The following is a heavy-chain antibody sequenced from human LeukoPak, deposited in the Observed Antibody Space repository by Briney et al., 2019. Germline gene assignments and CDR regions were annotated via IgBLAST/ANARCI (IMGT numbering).Heavy chain of an antibody. J-gene: IGHJ4*02. V-gene: IGHV3-23*01. Sequence: GGSLRLSCAASGFTFSSYAMSWVRQAPGKGLEWVSAISGSGGSTYYADSVKGRFTISRDNSKNTLYLQMNSLRAEDMAVYYCAKILHCSGGSCYSDYFDYWGQGTLVTVSS. CDR2: ISGSGGST. CDR3: AKILHCSGGSCYSDYFDY. CDR1: GFTFSSYA. D-gene: IGHD2-15*01.